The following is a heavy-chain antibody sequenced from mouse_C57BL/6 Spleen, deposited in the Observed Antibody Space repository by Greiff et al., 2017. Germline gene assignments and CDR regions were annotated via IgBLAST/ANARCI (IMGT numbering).Heavy chain of an antibody. CDR2: IYPGSGST. CDR3: ARVQNYFDC. V-gene: IGHV1-55*01. Sequence: QVQLKQSGAELVKPGASVKMSCKASGYTFTSYWITWVKQRPGQGLEWIGDIYPGSGSTNYNEKFKSKATLTVDTSSSTAYMQLSSLTSEDSAVYYCARVQNYFDCWGKGTTLTVSS. CDR1: GYTFTSYW. D-gene: IGHD6-1*01. J-gene: IGHJ2*01.